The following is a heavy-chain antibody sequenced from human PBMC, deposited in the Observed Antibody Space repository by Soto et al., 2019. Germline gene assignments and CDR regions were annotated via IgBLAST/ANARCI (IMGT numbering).Heavy chain of an antibody. V-gene: IGHV3-9*01. D-gene: IGHD6-13*01. J-gene: IGHJ4*02. CDR2: FSWNSGSI. Sequence: EVQLVESGGGLVQPGRSLRLSCAASGFTFDDYAMHWVRQAPGKGLEWVSGFSWNSGSIGYADSVKGRFTISRDNAKNSLYLQMNSLRAEDTALYYCAKDRALVLSFYFDYWGQGTLVTVSS. CDR1: GFTFDDYA. CDR3: AKDRALVLSFYFDY.